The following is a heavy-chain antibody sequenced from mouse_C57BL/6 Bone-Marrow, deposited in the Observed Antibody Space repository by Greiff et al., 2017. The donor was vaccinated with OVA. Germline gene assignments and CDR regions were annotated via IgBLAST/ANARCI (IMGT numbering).Heavy chain of an antibody. J-gene: IGHJ2*01. V-gene: IGHV1-50*01. D-gene: IGHD6-2*01. CDR3: ASRFVGY. CDR2: IDPYDSYT. CDR1: GYTFTSYW. Sequence: QVQLQQPGAELVKPGASVKLSCKASGYTFTSYWMQWVNQRPGPGLEWIGEIDPYDSYTNYNQKFKGKATLTVDTSSSTASMQLSSLTSEDSAVYYCASRFVGYGGQGTTLTVPS.